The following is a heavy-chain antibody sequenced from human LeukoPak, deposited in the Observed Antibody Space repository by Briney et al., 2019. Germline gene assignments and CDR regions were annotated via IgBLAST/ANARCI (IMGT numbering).Heavy chain of an antibody. V-gene: IGHV3-53*01. CDR2: IYSGGNT. J-gene: IGHJ4*02. CDR1: GFNVSSNY. D-gene: IGHD6-19*01. CDR3: ARGFKSGSSGWYIDY. Sequence: PGGSLRLSCAASGFNVSSNYMSWVRQAPGKGLEWVSVIYSGGNTYYADSVKGRFTISRDNSKNTLYLQMNSLRADATAAYYCARGFKSGSSGWYIDYWGQGTQVTVSS.